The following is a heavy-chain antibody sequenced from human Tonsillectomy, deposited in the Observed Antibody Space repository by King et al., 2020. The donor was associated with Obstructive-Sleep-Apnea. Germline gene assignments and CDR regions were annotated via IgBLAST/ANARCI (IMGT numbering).Heavy chain of an antibody. CDR1: VYSINSGVY. CDR3: AREGYGP. CDR2: VYHSGKT. D-gene: IGHD5-12*01. V-gene: IGHV4-38-2*02. Sequence: QLQESVPGLVKPSETLSLTCTVSVYSINSGVYWGWIRQPPGKGLEWVGSVYHSGKTYYNPALKSPVTISVHTSQNQFSLRLFSMTAADTAVYYCAREGYGPWGQGALVTVSS. J-gene: IGHJ5*02.